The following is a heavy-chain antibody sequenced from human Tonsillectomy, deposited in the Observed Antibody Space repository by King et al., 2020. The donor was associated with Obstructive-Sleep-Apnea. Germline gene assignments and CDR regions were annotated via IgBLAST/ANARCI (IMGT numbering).Heavy chain of an antibody. CDR1: GFTFSSYG. V-gene: IGHV3-33*06. D-gene: IGHD5-18*01. CDR2: IWYDGSNK. J-gene: IGHJ4*02. Sequence: VQLVESGGGVVQPGRSLRLSCAASGFTFSSYGMHWVRQAPGKGLEWVAVIWYDGSNKYYADSVKGRFTISRDNSKNTLYLQMNSLRAEETAVYYCAKDVDTTLVASDFNNWGQGTLVTVSS. CDR3: AKDVDTTLVASDFNN.